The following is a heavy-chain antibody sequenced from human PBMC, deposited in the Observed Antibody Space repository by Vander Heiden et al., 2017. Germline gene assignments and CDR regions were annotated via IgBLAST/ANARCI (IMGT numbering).Heavy chain of an antibody. CDR3: ARTGTMGDFQH. D-gene: IGHD3-10*01. CDR1: GFSLSNARMG. J-gene: IGHJ1*01. Sequence: QVTLKESGPVRVKPTETLTLTCTVSGFSLSNARMGLRWIRQPPGKALEWLAHIFSNDEKSYSTSLKSRLTISKDTSKSQVVLTMTNMDPVDTATYYCARTGTMGDFQHWGQGTLVTVSS. CDR2: IFSNDEK. V-gene: IGHV2-26*01.